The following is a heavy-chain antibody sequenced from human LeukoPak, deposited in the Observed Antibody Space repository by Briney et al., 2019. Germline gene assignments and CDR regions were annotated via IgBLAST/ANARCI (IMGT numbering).Heavy chain of an antibody. V-gene: IGHV5-51*01. J-gene: IGHJ3*02. CDR2: IYPGDSDT. CDR1: GYSFTSYW. D-gene: IGHD6-19*01. Sequence: GESLKISCKGSGYSFTSYWIGWVRQMPGKGLEWMGIIYPGDSDTRYSPSFQGQVTISADKSISTAYLQWSSLKASDTAMYYRASPSSGWGSAFDIWGQGTMVTVSS. CDR3: ASPSSGWGSAFDI.